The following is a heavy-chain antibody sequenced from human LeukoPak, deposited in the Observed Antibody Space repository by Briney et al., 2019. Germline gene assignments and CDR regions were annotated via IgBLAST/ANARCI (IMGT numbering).Heavy chain of an antibody. D-gene: IGHD6-13*01. Sequence: SETLSLTCTVSGGSISSYYWSWIRQPPGKGLEWIGYIYYSGSTNYNPSLKSRFTISVDTSKNQFSLKLSSVTAADTAVYYCAREIRGRGIAAAGTPGRYYYYYMDVWGKGTTVTVSS. V-gene: IGHV4-59*01. CDR3: AREIRGRGIAAAGTPGRYYYYYMDV. CDR2: IYYSGST. CDR1: GGSISSYY. J-gene: IGHJ6*03.